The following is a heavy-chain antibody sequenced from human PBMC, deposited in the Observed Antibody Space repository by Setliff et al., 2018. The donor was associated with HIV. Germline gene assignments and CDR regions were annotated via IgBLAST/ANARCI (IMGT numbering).Heavy chain of an antibody. CDR3: ARDVAVASFFNY. J-gene: IGHJ4*02. V-gene: IGHV1-69*04. CDR1: RSTFNSHT. D-gene: IGHD6-19*01. CDR2: IIPILGVA. Sequence: GASVKVSCKASRSTFNSHTINWVRQAPGQGLDWMGRIIPILGVANYAQKFQGRVTITADKSTSTAYMELSSLRSEDTAVYYCARDVAVASFFNYWGQGTLVTVSS.